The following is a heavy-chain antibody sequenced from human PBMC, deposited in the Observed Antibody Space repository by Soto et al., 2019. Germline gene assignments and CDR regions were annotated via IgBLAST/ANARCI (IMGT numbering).Heavy chain of an antibody. D-gene: IGHD6-19*01. CDR1: GCSISDNNW. Sequence: QVQLQESGPGLVKPSGTLSLTCAVSGCSISDNNWWSWVRQPPGKGLEWIGEIYHRGTTNYRPSLRSRVTISMDKSKNQISLTLDSVTAADSAAYYCARHIGVTGTRGFDYWGQGILVTVSP. J-gene: IGHJ4*02. CDR2: IYHRGTT. V-gene: IGHV4-4*02. CDR3: ARHIGVTGTRGFDY.